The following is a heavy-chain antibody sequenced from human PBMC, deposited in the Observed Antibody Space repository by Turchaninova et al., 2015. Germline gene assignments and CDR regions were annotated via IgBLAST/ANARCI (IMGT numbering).Heavy chain of an antibody. D-gene: IGHD2-21*02. Sequence: QLQLQESGPGLVKPSETLSLTCTVSGGSFDNNIYYWAWVRQPPGKGLDWFGSIDYLGNTYYNPSLKSRLTLSVATSKSQFSLNLNSVTASDTAVYFCARHVTRSVFDYWGQGALVTVSS. CDR2: IDYLGNT. CDR1: GGSFDNNIYY. J-gene: IGHJ4*02. V-gene: IGHV4-39*01. CDR3: ARHVTRSVFDY.